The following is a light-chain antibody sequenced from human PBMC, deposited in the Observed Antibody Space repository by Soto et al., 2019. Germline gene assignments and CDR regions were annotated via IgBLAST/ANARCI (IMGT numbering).Light chain of an antibody. CDR3: QHYNNWPPWT. Sequence: IVMTQSPVTMSVSPGERATLSCRASQSISTNLAWYQQKPGQAPRLLIYGASTRATGIPARFSGGGSGTEFTLTICSLQSEDFAVYYCQHYNNWPPWTFGQGTKVETK. CDR1: QSISTN. V-gene: IGKV3-15*01. J-gene: IGKJ1*01. CDR2: GAS.